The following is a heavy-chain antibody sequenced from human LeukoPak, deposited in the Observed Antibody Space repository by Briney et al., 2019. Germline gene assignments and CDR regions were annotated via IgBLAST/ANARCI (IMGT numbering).Heavy chain of an antibody. J-gene: IGHJ4*02. D-gene: IGHD3-9*01. CDR1: GFTVSTNY. Sequence: PGGSLRLSCAASGFTVSTNYMSWVRQAPGKGLEWVSAISGSGGSTYYADSVRGRFTISRDNSKNTLYLQMNSLRAEDTAVYYCAKFHLRRYFDCPFDYWGQGTLVTVSS. V-gene: IGHV3-23*01. CDR2: ISGSGGST. CDR3: AKFHLRRYFDCPFDY.